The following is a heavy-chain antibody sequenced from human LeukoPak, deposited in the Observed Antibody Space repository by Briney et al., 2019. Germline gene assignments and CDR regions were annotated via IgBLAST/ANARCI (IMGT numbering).Heavy chain of an antibody. D-gene: IGHD1-1*01. CDR1: GGSISNNNYY. V-gene: IGHV4-39*01. J-gene: IGHJ4*02. Sequence: PSETLSLTCTVSGGSISNNNYYYCGWVREPPGKGLEWIGSIYYGGSTYYNPSLKSRLTISVDTSKNAFSLKLSPVTATDTVVYYCARVYNWNQHFDYWGQGSLVTVSS. CDR3: ARVYNWNQHFDY. CDR2: IYYGGST.